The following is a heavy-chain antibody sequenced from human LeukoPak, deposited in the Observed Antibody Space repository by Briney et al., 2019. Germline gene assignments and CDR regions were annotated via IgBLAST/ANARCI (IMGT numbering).Heavy chain of an antibody. CDR2: ISYDGSNK. CDR3: AKDYGGSYYYYGMDV. V-gene: IGHV3-30-3*02. D-gene: IGHD3-10*01. J-gene: IGHJ6*02. Sequence: RRSLRLSCAASGFTFSSYAMHWVRQAPGKGLEWVAVISYDGSNKYYADSVKGRFTISRDNSKNTLYLQMNSLRAEDTAVYYCAKDYGGSYYYYGMDVWGQGTTVTVSS. CDR1: GFTFSSYA.